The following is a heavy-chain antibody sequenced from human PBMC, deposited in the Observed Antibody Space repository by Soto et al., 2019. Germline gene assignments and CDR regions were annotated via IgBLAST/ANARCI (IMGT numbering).Heavy chain of an antibody. CDR3: ATVIGTVVTYYYFDY. J-gene: IGHJ4*02. Sequence: AVKVSCKASGGTFSSYAISWVRQAPGQGLEWMGWIIPIFGTANYAQKFQGRVTITADKSTSTAYMELSSLRSEDTAVYYCATVIGTVVTYYYFDYWGQGTLVTVS. CDR1: GGTFSSYA. CDR2: IIPIFGTA. D-gene: IGHD2-21*02. V-gene: IGHV1-69*06.